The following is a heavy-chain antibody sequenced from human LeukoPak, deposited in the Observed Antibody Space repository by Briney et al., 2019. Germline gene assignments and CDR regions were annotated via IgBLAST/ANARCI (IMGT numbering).Heavy chain of an antibody. Sequence: ASVTVSCKASGGTFSSYAISWVRQAPGQGLEWMGGIIPIFGTANYAQKLQGRVTITTDESTSTAYMELSSLRSEDTAVYYCARGATFTDYYYYYYMDVWGKGTTVTVSS. CDR2: IIPIFGTA. D-gene: IGHD1-26*01. J-gene: IGHJ6*03. CDR1: GGTFSSYA. V-gene: IGHV1-69*05. CDR3: ARGATFTDYYYYYYMDV.